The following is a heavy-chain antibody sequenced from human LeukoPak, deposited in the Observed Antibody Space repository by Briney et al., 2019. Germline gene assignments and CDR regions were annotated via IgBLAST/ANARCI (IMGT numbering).Heavy chain of an antibody. Sequence: SETLSLTCAVYGGSFSGYYWSWIRQPPGKGLEWIGSIYYSGSTYYNPSLKSRVTISVDTSKNQFSLKLSSVTAADTAVYYCATMVRGVHRGGFDYWGQGTLVTVSS. CDR3: ATMVRGVHRGGFDY. CDR1: GGSFSGYY. V-gene: IGHV4-34*01. CDR2: IYYSGST. J-gene: IGHJ4*02. D-gene: IGHD3-10*01.